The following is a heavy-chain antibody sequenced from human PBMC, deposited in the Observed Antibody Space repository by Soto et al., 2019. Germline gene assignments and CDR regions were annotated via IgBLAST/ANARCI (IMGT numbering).Heavy chain of an antibody. Sequence: PGGSLRLSCAASVFTFTNYAMNWVRQAPGKGLEWVGRISGRGGSTYYADSVKGRFTISRDNSKNTLYLQMNSLRAEDTAVYYCAKQGNTVTTLRNWFDPWGQGTLVTVSS. CDR2: ISGRGGST. D-gene: IGHD4-4*01. CDR1: VFTFTNYA. CDR3: AKQGNTVTTLRNWFDP. J-gene: IGHJ5*02. V-gene: IGHV3-23*01.